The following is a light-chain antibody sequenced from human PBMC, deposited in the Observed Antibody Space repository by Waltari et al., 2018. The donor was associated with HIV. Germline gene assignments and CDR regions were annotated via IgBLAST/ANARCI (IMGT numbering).Light chain of an antibody. J-gene: IGLJ1*01. CDR1: DADMVNSP. CDR2: DTY. Sequence: QSVLTQPPSVSAAPGQKVTISCSGRDADMVNSPVSWYQHLPGTAPKLLIFDTYKRPSGVPDRFSASKSGTSATLGITGLQAGDEADYYCGTWGGGVTSFYVFGTGTKVTVL. V-gene: IGLV1-51*01. CDR3: GTWGGGVTSFYV.